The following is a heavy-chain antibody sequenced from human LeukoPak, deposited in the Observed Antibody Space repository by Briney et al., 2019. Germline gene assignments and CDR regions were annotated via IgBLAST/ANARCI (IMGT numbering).Heavy chain of an antibody. Sequence: GGSLRLSCTASGFPFSNAWMNWVRQAPARGLEWVGRIKSKTDGGTTDYAAPVKGRFTISRDDSENTVYLQMSSLQIEDTAVYYCITRANWGQGTLVTVSS. CDR1: GFPFSNAW. V-gene: IGHV3-15*01. J-gene: IGHJ4*02. CDR3: ITRAN. CDR2: IKSKTDGGTT.